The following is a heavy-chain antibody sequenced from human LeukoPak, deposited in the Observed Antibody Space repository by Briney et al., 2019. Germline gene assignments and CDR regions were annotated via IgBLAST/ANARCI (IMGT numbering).Heavy chain of an antibody. CDR1: GFTFSSYW. V-gene: IGHV3-7*01. D-gene: IGHD6-13*01. CDR2: IKQDGSEK. J-gene: IGHJ4*02. Sequence: GGSLRLSCVASGFTFSSYWMSWVRQAPGKGLEWVANIKQDGSEKYYVDSVKGRFTISRDNAKNSLYLQMNSLRVEDTAVYYCAREDQQRGTFDCWGQGILVTVSS. CDR3: AREDQQRGTFDC.